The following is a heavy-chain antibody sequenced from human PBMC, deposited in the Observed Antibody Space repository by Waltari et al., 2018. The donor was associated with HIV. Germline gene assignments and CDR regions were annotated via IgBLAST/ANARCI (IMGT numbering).Heavy chain of an antibody. CDR2: MYKSGTT. J-gene: IGHJ4*02. CDR3: ARRGDGFNQHARLDH. D-gene: IGHD2-2*01. Sequence: QLHLQESGPGLVKPSETLALTCTVSGGSITRNDFYWAWIRQPPGKGLEWIGLMYKSGTTDYNPSLKSRVSMSRDTSKNRFSLRLHSVTAADTAIYYCARRGDGFNQHARLDHWGPGTLVTVSS. V-gene: IGHV4-39*01. CDR1: GGSITRNDFY.